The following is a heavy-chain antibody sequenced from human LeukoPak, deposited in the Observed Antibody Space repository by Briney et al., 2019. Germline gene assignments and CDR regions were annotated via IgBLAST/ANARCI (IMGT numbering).Heavy chain of an antibody. CDR2: INSDGSRT. Sequence: GGSLRLSFAASKFSFSSYWMHWVRQAPGKGLVWVSRINSDGSRTNYADSVKGRFTISRDNSKNTLYLQMNSLRAEDTAVYYCARWSGSLDYWGQGTLVTVSS. D-gene: IGHD3-3*01. V-gene: IGHV3-74*01. CDR3: ARWSGSLDY. CDR1: KFSFSSYW. J-gene: IGHJ4*02.